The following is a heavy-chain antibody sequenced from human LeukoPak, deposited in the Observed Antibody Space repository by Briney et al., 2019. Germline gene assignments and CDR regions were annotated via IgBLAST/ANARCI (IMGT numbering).Heavy chain of an antibody. V-gene: IGHV4-34*01. CDR2: INHSGST. CDR1: GGSFSGYY. Sequence: SETLSLTCAVYGGSFSGYYWSWIRQPPGKGLEWIGEINHSGSTNYNPSLKSRVTMSGDTSKNQFSLKLSSVTAADTAAYYCARLGYCSGGSCYYYYYMDVWGKGTTVTVSS. D-gene: IGHD2-15*01. J-gene: IGHJ6*03. CDR3: ARLGYCSGGSCYYYYYMDV.